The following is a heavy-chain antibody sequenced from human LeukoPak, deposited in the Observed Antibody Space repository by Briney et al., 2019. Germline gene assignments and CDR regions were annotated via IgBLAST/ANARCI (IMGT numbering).Heavy chain of an antibody. V-gene: IGHV3-9*01. J-gene: IGHJ4*02. Sequence: PGGSLRLSCAASGFTFDDYAMHWVRQAPGKGLEWVSGISWNSGSIGYADSVKGRFTISRDNAKNSLYLQMNSLRAEDTAVYYCARDGAYGEVVGWGQGTLVTVSS. D-gene: IGHD4-17*01. CDR1: GFTFDDYA. CDR2: ISWNSGSI. CDR3: ARDGAYGEVVG.